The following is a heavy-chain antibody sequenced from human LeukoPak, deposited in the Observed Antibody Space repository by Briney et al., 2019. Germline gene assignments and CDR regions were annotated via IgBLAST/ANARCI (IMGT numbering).Heavy chain of an antibody. J-gene: IGHJ4*02. Sequence: GGSLRLSCAASGFTVNSNYMNWVRQAPGKGLEWVSVLYSDGRTYHADSVKGRFTISRDTSKNTLYLQVNSLRAEDTAVYYCARGGGYYPIDYWGQGTLVTVSS. V-gene: IGHV3-53*01. CDR3: ARGGGYYPIDY. CDR1: GFTVNSNY. D-gene: IGHD2-15*01. CDR2: LYSDGRT.